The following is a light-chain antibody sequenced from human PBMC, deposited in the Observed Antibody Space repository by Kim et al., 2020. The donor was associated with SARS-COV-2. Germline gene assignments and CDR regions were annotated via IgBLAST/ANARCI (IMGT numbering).Light chain of an antibody. V-gene: IGLV3-1*01. CDR1: KLGDKY. CDR3: QAWDSSTVV. Sequence: SYELTQPPSVSVSPGQTASITCSGDKLGDKYACWYQQKPGQSPVLVIYQDNKRPSGIPERFSGSNSGHTATLTINGTQAMDEADYYCQAWDSSTVV. J-gene: IGLJ2*01. CDR2: QDN.